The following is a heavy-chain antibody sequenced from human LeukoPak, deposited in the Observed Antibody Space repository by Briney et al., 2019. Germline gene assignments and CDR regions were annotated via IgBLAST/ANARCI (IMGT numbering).Heavy chain of an antibody. CDR3: AKDSTSYYDSSGGTFDY. CDR1: GFTFSRYS. V-gene: IGHV3-74*01. J-gene: IGHJ4*02. Sequence: GGSLRLSCAASGFTFSRYSMHWVRQAPGKGLVWVSHVNSDGSGTDYADSVKGRFTISRDNAKNSLYLQMNSLRAEDTALYYCAKDSTSYYDSSGGTFDYWGQGTLVTVSS. D-gene: IGHD3-22*01. CDR2: VNSDGSGT.